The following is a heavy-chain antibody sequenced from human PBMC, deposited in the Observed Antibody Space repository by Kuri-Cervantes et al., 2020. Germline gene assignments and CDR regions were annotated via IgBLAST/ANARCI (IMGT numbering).Heavy chain of an antibody. J-gene: IGHJ4*02. CDR3: AREPNSGYDYFDY. CDR2: ISSSSSHI. D-gene: IGHD5-12*01. Sequence: GESLKISCAASGFTFSSYSMNWVRQAPGKGLEWVSSISSSSSHIYYADSVKGRFTISRDNAKDSLYLQMNSLRAEDTAVYYCAREPNSGYDYFDYWGQGTLVTVSS. V-gene: IGHV3-21*01. CDR1: GFTFSSYS.